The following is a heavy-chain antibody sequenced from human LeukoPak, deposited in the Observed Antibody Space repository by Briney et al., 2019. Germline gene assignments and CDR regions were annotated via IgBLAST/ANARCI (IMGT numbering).Heavy chain of an antibody. CDR2: IYSGGST. CDR1: GFTVSSNY. CDR3: ARARGSHYYGSGSYRLDY. Sequence: GGSLRLSCAASGFTVSSNYMSWVRQAPGKGLEWVSVIYSGGSTYYADSVKGRFTISRDNSKNTLYLQMNSLRAEDTAVYYCARARGSHYYGSGSYRLDYWGQGTLVTVSS. V-gene: IGHV3-53*01. J-gene: IGHJ4*02. D-gene: IGHD3-10*01.